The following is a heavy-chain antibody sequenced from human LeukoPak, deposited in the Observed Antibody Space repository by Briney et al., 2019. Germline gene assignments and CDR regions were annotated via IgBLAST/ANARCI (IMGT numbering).Heavy chain of an antibody. Sequence: PGGSLRLSCAASGFTFSSYSMNWVRQAPGKGLEWVSYISSSSSTIYYADSVKGRFTISRDNSKNTLYLQMNSLRAEDTAVYYCAREYSSSWYRIYYYYYYMDVWGKGTTVTVSS. CDR1: GFTFSSYS. J-gene: IGHJ6*03. V-gene: IGHV3-48*01. CDR3: AREYSSSWYRIYYYYYYMDV. D-gene: IGHD6-13*01. CDR2: ISSSSSTI.